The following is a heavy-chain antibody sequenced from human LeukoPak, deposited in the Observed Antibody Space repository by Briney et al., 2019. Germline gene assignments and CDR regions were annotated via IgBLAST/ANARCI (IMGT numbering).Heavy chain of an antibody. CDR2: IYYSGST. CDR1: GGSISSSSYY. J-gene: IGHJ6*03. V-gene: IGHV4-39*07. CDR3: ARDRDDCMDV. Sequence: SETLSLTCTVSGGSISSSSYYWGWIRQPPGKGLEWIGSIYYSGSTYYNPSLKSRVAMSVDTSKNQFSLKLSSVTAADTAVYYCARDRDDCMDVWGKGTTVTVSS. D-gene: IGHD5-24*01.